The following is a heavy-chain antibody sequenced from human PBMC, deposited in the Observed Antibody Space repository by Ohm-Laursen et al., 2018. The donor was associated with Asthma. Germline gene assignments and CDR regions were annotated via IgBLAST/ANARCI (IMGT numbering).Heavy chain of an antibody. CDR2: ISYDGSNK. CDR1: GFTFSSYA. V-gene: IGHV3-30*04. D-gene: IGHD6-13*01. Sequence: SLRLSCAASGFTFSSYAMHWVRQAPGKGLEWVAVISYDGSNKYYADSVKGRFTISRDNSKNTLYLQMNSLRAEDTAVYYCARDWRLFSSWYLDYWGQGTLVTVSS. CDR3: ARDWRLFSSWYLDY. J-gene: IGHJ4*02.